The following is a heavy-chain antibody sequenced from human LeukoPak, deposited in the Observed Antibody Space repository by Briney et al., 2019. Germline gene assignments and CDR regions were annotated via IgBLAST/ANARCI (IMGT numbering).Heavy chain of an antibody. CDR2: ISGSGGST. CDR1: GFTFSSYG. J-gene: IGHJ4*02. CDR3: AKDPLVGPNRLLYYFDY. V-gene: IGHV3-23*01. D-gene: IGHD2-21*01. Sequence: GGSLRLSCAASGFTFSSYGMSWVRQAPGKGLEWVSVISGSGGSTYYADSVKGRFTISRDNSKNTLYLQMNSLRAEDTAVYYCAKDPLVGPNRLLYYFDYWGQGTLVTVSS.